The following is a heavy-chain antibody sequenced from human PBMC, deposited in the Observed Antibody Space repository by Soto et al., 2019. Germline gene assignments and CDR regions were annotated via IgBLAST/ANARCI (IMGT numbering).Heavy chain of an antibody. Sequence: ASVKVACTASGYTFTSYGISWVRQAPGQGLEWMGWISAYNGNTNYAQKLQGRVTMTTDTSTSTAYMELRSLRSDDTAVYYCASPRMVSRRWYDFAEWGQGNLVTV. D-gene: IGHD1-1*01. CDR2: ISAYNGNT. J-gene: IGHJ1*01. V-gene: IGHV1-18*04. CDR3: ASPRMVSRRWYDFAE. CDR1: GYTFTSYG.